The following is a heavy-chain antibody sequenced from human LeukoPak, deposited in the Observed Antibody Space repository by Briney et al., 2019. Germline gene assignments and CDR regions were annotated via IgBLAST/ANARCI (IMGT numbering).Heavy chain of an antibody. J-gene: IGHJ4*02. Sequence: SETLSLTCAVYGGSFSGYYWSWIRQPPGKGLEWIGEINHSGSTNYNPSLKSRVTISVDTSKNQFSLKLSSVTAADTAVYYCARARYCSGGSCSPLGFDYWGQGTLVTVSS. CDR1: GGSFSGYY. CDR3: ARARYCSGGSCSPLGFDY. D-gene: IGHD2-15*01. CDR2: INHSGST. V-gene: IGHV4-34*01.